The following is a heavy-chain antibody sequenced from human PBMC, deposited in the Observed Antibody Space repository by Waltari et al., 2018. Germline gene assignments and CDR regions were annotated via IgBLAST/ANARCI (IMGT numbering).Heavy chain of an antibody. V-gene: IGHV3-21*01. J-gene: IGHJ4*02. CDR1: GFTFRSYS. D-gene: IGHD4-17*01. Sequence: EVQLVESGGGLVKPGGSLRLSCAASGFTFRSYSMNWVRQAPGKGLEWVSSISSSSSYIYYADSVKGRFTISRDNAKNSLYLQMNSLRAEDTAVYYCAREIYGDFYFDYWGQGTLVTVSS. CDR2: ISSSSSYI. CDR3: AREIYGDFYFDY.